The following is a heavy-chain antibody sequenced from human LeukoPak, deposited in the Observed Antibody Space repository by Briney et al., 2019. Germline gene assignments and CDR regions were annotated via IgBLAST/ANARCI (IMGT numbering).Heavy chain of an antibody. CDR1: GGTFTSYA. Sequence: SVKVSCKASGGTFTSYAISGVRQAPGQGLEWMGGIIPIFGTANYAQKFQGRVTITTDESTSTAYMELSSLRSEDTAVYYCARADYYGSGSYYTHDYYYYYYMDVWGKGTTVTVPS. D-gene: IGHD3-10*01. CDR3: ARADYYGSGSYYTHDYYYYYYMDV. V-gene: IGHV1-69*05. J-gene: IGHJ6*03. CDR2: IIPIFGTA.